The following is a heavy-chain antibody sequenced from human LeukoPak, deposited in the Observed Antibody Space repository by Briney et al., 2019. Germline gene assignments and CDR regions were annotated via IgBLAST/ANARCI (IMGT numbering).Heavy chain of an antibody. D-gene: IGHD6-13*01. CDR3: ARDNLAAAGFDY. CDR2: ISSNGGST. J-gene: IGHJ4*02. Sequence: GGSLRLSCAASGFTFSSYAMHWVRQAPGKGLEYVSAISSNGGSTYYANSVKGRFTISRDNSKNTLYLQMGSLRAEDMAVYYCARDNLAAAGFDYWGQGTLVTVSS. V-gene: IGHV3-64*01. CDR1: GFTFSSYA.